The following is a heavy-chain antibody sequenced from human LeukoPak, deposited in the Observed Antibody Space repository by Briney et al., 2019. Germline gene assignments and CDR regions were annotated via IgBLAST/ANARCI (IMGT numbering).Heavy chain of an antibody. J-gene: IGHJ4*02. Sequence: ASVKVSCKASGYTFTGYYMHWVRQAPGQGLEWMGWVNPNSGGTNYAQNFQGRVAMTRDPSVSTAYMELSRLRSDDTAVYFCARQSSGFFASDYWGQGTLVTVSS. CDR1: GYTFTGYY. V-gene: IGHV1-2*02. D-gene: IGHD6-25*01. CDR3: ARQSSGFFASDY. CDR2: VNPNSGGT.